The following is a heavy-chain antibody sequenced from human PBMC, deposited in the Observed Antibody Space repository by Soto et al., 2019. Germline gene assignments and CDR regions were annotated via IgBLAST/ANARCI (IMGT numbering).Heavy chain of an antibody. CDR1: GFTFSTYA. CDR3: AKDLVTMIVVIGAAFDI. D-gene: IGHD3-22*01. J-gene: IGHJ3*02. V-gene: IGHV3-23*01. CDR2: ISGGGGTT. Sequence: PVGSLRLSCAASGFTFSTYAMGWVRQAPGKGLEWVSNISGGGGTTYYADSVKGRFTISRDNSNNTLFLQMNSLRAEDTAVYYCAKDLVTMIVVIGAAFDIWGQGTMVTVSS.